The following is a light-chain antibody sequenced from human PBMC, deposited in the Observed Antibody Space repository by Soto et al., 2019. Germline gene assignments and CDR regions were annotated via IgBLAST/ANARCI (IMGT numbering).Light chain of an antibody. CDR1: QTSSSW. Sequence: DIQMTQSPSTLSGSVGDRVTITCRASQTSSSWLAGYQQKPGKAPTLLIYKASTLQSGVPSRFSGRGSGTEFTLTIRSLKPDDFATYYCQHYNSYSEAFGQGTKVELK. V-gene: IGKV1-5*03. CDR2: KAS. CDR3: QHYNSYSEA. J-gene: IGKJ1*01.